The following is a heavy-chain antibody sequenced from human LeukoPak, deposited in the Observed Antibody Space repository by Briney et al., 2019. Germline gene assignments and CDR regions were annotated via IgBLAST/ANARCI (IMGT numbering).Heavy chain of an antibody. D-gene: IGHD3-16*01. CDR1: GFTFSSYS. CDR2: ISSSSSYI. CDR3: ARGGGLDV. Sequence: PGGSLRLSCAASGFTFSSYSMIWVRQAPGRGLEWVSSISSSSSYIFYADSVKGRFTIPRDNAKNSLYLQMSNLRAEDTAVYFCARGGGLDVWGQGATVTVSS. J-gene: IGHJ6*02. V-gene: IGHV3-21*04.